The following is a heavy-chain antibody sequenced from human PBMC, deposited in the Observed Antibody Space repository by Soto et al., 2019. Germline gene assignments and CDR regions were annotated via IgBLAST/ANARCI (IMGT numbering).Heavy chain of an antibody. Sequence: SETLSLTCAISGGSISSNNWWTWVRQSPGKGLEWIGEIHHSETTNYNPSLDRRVTISVDRSKSQFSLKLSSVTAADTAVYYCARLVYDNSGYRPGWGRGTLVTVSS. CDR2: IHHSETT. D-gene: IGHD3-22*01. CDR3: ARLVYDNSGYRPG. CDR1: GGSISSNNW. V-gene: IGHV4-4*02. J-gene: IGHJ4*02.